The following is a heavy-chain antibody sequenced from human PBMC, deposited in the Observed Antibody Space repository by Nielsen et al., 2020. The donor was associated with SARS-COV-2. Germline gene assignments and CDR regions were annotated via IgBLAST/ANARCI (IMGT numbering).Heavy chain of an antibody. CDR1: GFTFSAYY. D-gene: IGHD6-19*01. CDR2: ISSSSSYT. Sequence: GGSLRLSCAASGFTFSAYYMSWIRQAPGKGLEWVSYISSSSSYTNYADSVKGRFTISRDNAKNSLYLQMNSLRAEDTAVYYCASRGYSSGPNSDYWGQGTLVTVSS. J-gene: IGHJ4*02. CDR3: ASRGYSSGPNSDY. V-gene: IGHV3-11*03.